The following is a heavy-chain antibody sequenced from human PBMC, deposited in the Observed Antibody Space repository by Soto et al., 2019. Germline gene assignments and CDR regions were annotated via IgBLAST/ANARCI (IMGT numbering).Heavy chain of an antibody. J-gene: IGHJ5*02. CDR2: ISSSSSYI. CDR3: ERVLLTCDSSGYPS. CDR1: GFTFSSYS. D-gene: IGHD3-22*01. Sequence: EVQLVESGGGLVKPGGSLRLSCAASGFTFSSYSMNWVRQAPGKGLEWVSSISSSSSYIYYADSVKGRFTISRDNAKKSVYLKMNGLRAAEKAGYCCERVLLTCDSSGYPSWGQGTLVTVSS. V-gene: IGHV3-21*01.